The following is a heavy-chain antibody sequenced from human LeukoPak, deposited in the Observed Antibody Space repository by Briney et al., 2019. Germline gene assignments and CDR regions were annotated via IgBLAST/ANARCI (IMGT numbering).Heavy chain of an antibody. CDR2: INPNSGGT. CDR1: GYTFTGYY. D-gene: IGHD3-3*01. Sequence: ASVKVSCMASGYTFTGYYMHWVRQAPGQGLEWMGWINPNSGGTHYAQKFQGWVTMTRDTSISTAYMELSRLRSDDTAVYYCARGAMVLRFLEWLSESNWFDPWGQGTLVTVSS. CDR3: ARGAMVLRFLEWLSESNWFDP. J-gene: IGHJ5*02. V-gene: IGHV1-2*04.